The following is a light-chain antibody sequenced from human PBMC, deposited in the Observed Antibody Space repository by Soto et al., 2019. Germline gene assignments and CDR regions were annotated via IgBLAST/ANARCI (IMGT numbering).Light chain of an antibody. CDR3: SSYTSSSTLVV. CDR1: SSDVGIYNY. J-gene: IGLJ2*01. CDR2: DVT. Sequence: SVLPQPASVSGSPGQSITISCTGTSSDVGIYNYVSWYQQHPGKAPKLIIYDVTNRPSGVSNRFSGSKSGNTASLTISGLQGEDEADYYCSSYTSSSTLVVFGGGTKVTVL. V-gene: IGLV2-14*01.